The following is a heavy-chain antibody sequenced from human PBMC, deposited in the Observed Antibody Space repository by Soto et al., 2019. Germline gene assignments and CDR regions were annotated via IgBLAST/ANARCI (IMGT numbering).Heavy chain of an antibody. Sequence: SETLSLTCTVSGGSISSYYWSWIRQPPGKGLEWIGYIYYSGSTNYNPSLKSRVTISVDTSKNQFSLKLSSVTAADTAVYYCARHEVDATSGVYYFDYWGQGTLVTVSS. J-gene: IGHJ4*02. D-gene: IGHD5-12*01. CDR3: ARHEVDATSGVYYFDY. V-gene: IGHV4-59*08. CDR1: GGSISSYY. CDR2: IYYSGST.